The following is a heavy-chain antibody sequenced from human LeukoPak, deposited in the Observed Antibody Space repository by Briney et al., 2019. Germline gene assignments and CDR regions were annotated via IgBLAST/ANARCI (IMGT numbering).Heavy chain of an antibody. Sequence: PSETLSLTCTVSGGSISSYYWSWIRQPPGKGLEWIGYIYYSGSTNYNPSFKRRVTISVDTSKNQFSLKLSSVTAADTAVYYCESILSGYNHYDYWGQGTLVTVSS. V-gene: IGHV4-59*01. J-gene: IGHJ4*02. D-gene: IGHD3-22*01. CDR3: ESILSGYNHYDY. CDR2: IYYSGST. CDR1: GGSISSYY.